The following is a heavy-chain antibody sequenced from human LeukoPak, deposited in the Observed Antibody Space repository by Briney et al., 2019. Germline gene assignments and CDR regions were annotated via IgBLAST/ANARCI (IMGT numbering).Heavy chain of an antibody. J-gene: IGHJ6*03. CDR3: ASSSGAPGPLNPMDV. D-gene: IGHD1-14*01. V-gene: IGHV1-2*02. Sequence: ASVKVSCKASGYTFTGYYMHWVRQAPGQGLEWMGWINPNSGGTNYAQKFQGRVTMTRDTSISTAYMELSRLRSDDTAVYYCASSSGAPGPLNPMDVWGKGTTVTVYS. CDR1: GYTFTGYY. CDR2: INPNSGGT.